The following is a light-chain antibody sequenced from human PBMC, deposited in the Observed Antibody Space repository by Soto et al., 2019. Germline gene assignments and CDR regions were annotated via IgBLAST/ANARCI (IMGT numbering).Light chain of an antibody. CDR1: QSVSSN. J-gene: IGKJ1*01. CDR3: QQYDTSPRT. V-gene: IGKV3-20*01. Sequence: EIVLTQSPATLSVSPGEMATLSCRASQSVSSNLAWYQQKPGQAPRILIYAASTRATGIPDRFSGSGSGTDFSLTISRLEPEEFAGYYCQQYDTSPRTFGQGTKV. CDR2: AAS.